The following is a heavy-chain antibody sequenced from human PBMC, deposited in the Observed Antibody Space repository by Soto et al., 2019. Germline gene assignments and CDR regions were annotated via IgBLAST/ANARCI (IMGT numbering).Heavy chain of an antibody. V-gene: IGHV3-30*18. CDR1: GFTFSTDG. J-gene: IGHJ4*02. D-gene: IGHD4-17*01. Sequence: QVQLVESGGGVVQPGRSLRLSCAASGFTFSTDGMHWVRQAPGKGLEWVAVISYDGSYKYYAVSVKGRFAISRDNSKNTLYLQMNTSRAEDTAVYYCAKEVHYGAIDYWGQGTLVTVSS. CDR2: ISYDGSYK. CDR3: AKEVHYGAIDY.